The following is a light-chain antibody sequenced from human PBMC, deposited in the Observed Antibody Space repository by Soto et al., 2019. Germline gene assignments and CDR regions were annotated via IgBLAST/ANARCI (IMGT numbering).Light chain of an antibody. Sequence: QSVLTQPPSASGTPGQRVTISCSGSSSNIRSNTVNWYQQLPGTAPKLLIYSNNQRPSGVPDRFSGSKSGTSASLAISGLQSEDEADYYCAAWDDSLNGQVFGGWTKLTVL. CDR2: SNN. CDR3: AAWDDSLNGQV. CDR1: SSNIRSNT. J-gene: IGLJ3*02. V-gene: IGLV1-44*01.